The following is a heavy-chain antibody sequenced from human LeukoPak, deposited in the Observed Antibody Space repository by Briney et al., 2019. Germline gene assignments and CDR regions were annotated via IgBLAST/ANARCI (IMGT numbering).Heavy chain of an antibody. D-gene: IGHD2-15*01. CDR3: ARVNCSGGSCFGSGGMDV. CDR1: GFTFSDYY. Sequence: PVGSLRLSCAASGFTFSDYYMSWIRQAPGKGLEWVSYISSSSSYTNYADSVKGRFTISRDNAKNSLYLQMNSLRAEDTAVYYCARVNCSGGSCFGSGGMDVWGQGTTVTVSS. J-gene: IGHJ6*02. CDR2: ISSSSSYT. V-gene: IGHV3-11*06.